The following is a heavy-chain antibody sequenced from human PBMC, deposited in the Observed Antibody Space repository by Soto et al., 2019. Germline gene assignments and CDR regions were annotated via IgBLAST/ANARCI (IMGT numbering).Heavy chain of an antibody. CDR2: ISSSSSYT. Sequence: PGGSLRLSCAASGFTFSDYYMSWIRQAPGKGLEWVSYISSSSSYTNYADSVKGRFTISRDNAKNSLYLQMNSLRAEDTAVYYCAREGVLELSGDAFDIWGQGTMVTVSS. CDR3: AREGVLELSGDAFDI. J-gene: IGHJ3*02. V-gene: IGHV3-11*06. D-gene: IGHD1-7*01. CDR1: GFTFSDYY.